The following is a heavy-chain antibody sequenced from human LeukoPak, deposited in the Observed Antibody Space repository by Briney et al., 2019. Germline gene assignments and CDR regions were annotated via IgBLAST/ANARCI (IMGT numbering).Heavy chain of an antibody. CDR3: ARSKGYSYANYFDY. CDR2: VYPRNSDT. V-gene: IGHV5-51*01. CDR1: GYTFSNSW. D-gene: IGHD5-18*01. Sequence: GESLKISCQASGYTFSNSWIGWVRQVPGKGLEYMGIVYPRNSDTRYSPSFEGQVTISADKSISTAYLQWSSLKASDTAMYYCARSKGYSYANYFDYWGQGTLVTVSS. J-gene: IGHJ4*02.